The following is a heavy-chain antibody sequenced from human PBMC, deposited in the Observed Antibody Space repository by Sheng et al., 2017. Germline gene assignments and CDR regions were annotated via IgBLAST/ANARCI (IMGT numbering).Heavy chain of an antibody. J-gene: IGHJ4*02. D-gene: IGHD6-6*01. CDR3: AKGGRAQGSDLDY. CDR2: ISWNSGSI. V-gene: IGHV3-9*03. CDR1: GFTFDDYA. Sequence: EVQLVESGGGLVQPGRSLRLSCAASGFTFDDYAMHWVRQAPGKGLEWVSGISWNSGSIGYADSVKGRFTISRDNAKNSLYLQMNSLRAEDMALYYCAKGGRAQGSDLDYWGQGTLVTVSS.